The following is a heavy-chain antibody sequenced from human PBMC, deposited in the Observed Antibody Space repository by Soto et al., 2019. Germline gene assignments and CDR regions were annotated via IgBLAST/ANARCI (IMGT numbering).Heavy chain of an antibody. CDR1: GGSISSGGYY. J-gene: IGHJ4*02. Sequence: SETLSLTCTVSGGSISSGGYYWSWIRQHPGKGLEWIGYIYYSGSTYYNPSLKSRVTISVDTSKNQFSLKLSSVSAADTAVYYCARGAGTMAKIDYWGQGTLVTVPQ. CDR2: IYYSGST. CDR3: ARGAGTMAKIDY. V-gene: IGHV4-31*03. D-gene: IGHD3-10*01.